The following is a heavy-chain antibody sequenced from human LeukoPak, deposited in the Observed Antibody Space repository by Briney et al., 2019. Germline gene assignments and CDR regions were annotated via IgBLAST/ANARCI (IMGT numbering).Heavy chain of an antibody. D-gene: IGHD3-3*01. J-gene: IGHJ4*02. CDR3: AREVSILEGGFDY. CDR2: IYTSGST. CDR1: GGSNSSGSYY. Sequence: PSQTLSLTCTVSGGSNSSGSYYWSWIRQPAGKGLEWIGRIYTSGSTNYNPSHKSRVTISVDTSKNQFSLKLSSVTAADTAVYYCAREVSILEGGFDYWGQGTLVTVSS. V-gene: IGHV4-61*02.